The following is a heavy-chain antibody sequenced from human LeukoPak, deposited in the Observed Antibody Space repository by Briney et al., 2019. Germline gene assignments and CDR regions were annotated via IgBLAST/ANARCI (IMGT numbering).Heavy chain of an antibody. J-gene: IGHJ5*02. CDR3: VRSGYYYDWFDP. CDR2: INPNSGGT. V-gene: IGHV1-2*02. CDR1: GYTFTGYY. D-gene: IGHD5-12*01. Sequence: ASVKVSCKASGYTFTGYYMHWLRQAPGQGLEWMGWINPNSGGTNYAQKFQGRVTFTADKSTTTASMELRFLKSDDTAIYYCVRSGYYYDWFDPWGQGTLVTV.